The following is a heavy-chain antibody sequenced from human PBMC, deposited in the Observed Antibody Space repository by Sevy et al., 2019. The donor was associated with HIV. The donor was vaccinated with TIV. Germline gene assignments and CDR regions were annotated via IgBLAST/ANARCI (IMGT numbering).Heavy chain of an antibody. Sequence: GGSLRLSCAASGFTFSDYYMSWIRQAPGKGLEWVSYISRSVSTINYADSVKGRFTISRDNAKNSLYLQINSLRAEDSAVYYCARENTMIEEPGWFDPWGQGTLVTVSS. V-gene: IGHV3-11*01. D-gene: IGHD3-22*01. J-gene: IGHJ5*02. CDR3: ARENTMIEEPGWFDP. CDR1: GFTFSDYY. CDR2: ISRSVSTI.